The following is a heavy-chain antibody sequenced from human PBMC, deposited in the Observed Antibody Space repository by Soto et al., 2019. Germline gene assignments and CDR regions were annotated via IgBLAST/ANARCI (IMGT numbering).Heavy chain of an antibody. CDR1: GFTFSSYA. D-gene: IGHD2-2*01. CDR2: IIGSGGST. V-gene: IGHV3-23*01. Sequence: PGGSLRLSCAASGFTFSSYAMSWVRQAPGKGLEWVSAIIGSGGSTYYAASVKGRFAISRDNSKNTLFLHMNSLRAEDSAIYFCTIHLPPSCIDVRDQGTMGTVSS. CDR3: TIHLPPSCIDV. J-gene: IGHJ6*02.